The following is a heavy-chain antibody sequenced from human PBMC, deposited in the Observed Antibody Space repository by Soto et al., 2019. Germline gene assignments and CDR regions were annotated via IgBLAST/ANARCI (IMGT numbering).Heavy chain of an antibody. V-gene: IGHV3-74*01. CDR3: ARDNSNYGMDV. D-gene: IGHD6-13*01. J-gene: IGHJ6*02. Sequence: GYSLRLSYAPSGFTYSYYWMHWVRQAPGKGLVCVSRINSDGSSTSYADSVKCRFTISRDNAKNTLFLQMNSLRAEDTAVYYCARDNSNYGMDVWGQGT. CDR1: GFTYSYYW. CDR2: INSDGSST.